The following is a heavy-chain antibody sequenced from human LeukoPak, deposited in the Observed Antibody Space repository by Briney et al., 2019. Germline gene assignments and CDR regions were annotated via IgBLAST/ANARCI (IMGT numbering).Heavy chain of an antibody. D-gene: IGHD6-19*01. CDR3: ARGVAISSSGWYDTFDY. J-gene: IGHJ4*02. CDR2: ISTNGDRT. CDR1: GFTFSNSA. V-gene: IGHV3-64*02. Sequence: PGFSLRLSCGASGFTFSNSAMYWVRQAPGKGLEFVSVISTNGDRTYYADSVKGRFTISRDNSKNTLYLQMGSLRADDMAVYYCARGVAISSSGWYDTFDYWGQGALVTISS.